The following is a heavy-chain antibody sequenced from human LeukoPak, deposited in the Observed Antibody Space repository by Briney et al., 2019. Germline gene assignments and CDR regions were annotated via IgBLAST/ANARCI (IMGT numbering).Heavy chain of an antibody. Sequence: GGSLRLSCAASGFTFSSYAMSWVRQAPGKGLEWVSRINHDGSSTNYADSVKGRFTISRDNAKNTLYLQMNSLRAEDTAVYYCVRDWGYDSSGYWQKYFDYWGQGTLVTVSS. CDR2: INHDGSST. J-gene: IGHJ4*02. D-gene: IGHD3-22*01. V-gene: IGHV3-23*03. CDR1: GFTFSSYA. CDR3: VRDWGYDSSGYWQKYFDY.